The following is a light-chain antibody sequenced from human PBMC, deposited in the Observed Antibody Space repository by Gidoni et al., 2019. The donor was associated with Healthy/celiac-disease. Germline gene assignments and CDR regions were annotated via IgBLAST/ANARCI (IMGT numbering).Light chain of an antibody. V-gene: IGLV1-47*01. Sequence: QSVLTQPPSASETPGQRVTIPCSGSSSNIGSNYVYWYQQLPGTAPKRLIYRNNQRPSGVPDRFSGSKSGTSASLAISGLRSEDEADYYCAAWDDSLSGQVFGGGTKLTVL. CDR1: SSNIGSNY. J-gene: IGLJ3*02. CDR2: RNN. CDR3: AAWDDSLSGQV.